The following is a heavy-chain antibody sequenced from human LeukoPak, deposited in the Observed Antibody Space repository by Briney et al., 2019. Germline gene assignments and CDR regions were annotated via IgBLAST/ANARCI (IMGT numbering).Heavy chain of an antibody. CDR2: INHSGST. CDR3: ARGNQWFGELLTWFDP. V-gene: IGHV4-34*01. D-gene: IGHD3-10*01. CDR1: GGSFSGYY. Sequence: PSETLSLTCAVYGGSFSGYYWSWIRQPPGKGLEWIGEINHSGSTNYNPSRKSRVTISVDTSKNQFSLKLSSVTAADTAVCYCARGNQWFGELLTWFDPWGQGTLVTVSS. J-gene: IGHJ5*02.